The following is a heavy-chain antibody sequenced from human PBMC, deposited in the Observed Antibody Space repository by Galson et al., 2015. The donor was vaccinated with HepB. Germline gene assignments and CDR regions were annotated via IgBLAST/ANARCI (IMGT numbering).Heavy chain of an antibody. CDR1: GFIFNTYW. J-gene: IGHJ3*02. D-gene: IGHD1-26*01. CDR2: IKQDGSGK. V-gene: IGHV3-7*01. CDR3: ARGVGTTYGYAFDM. Sequence: SLRLSCAASGFIFNTYWMSWVRQAPGKGLEWLANIKQDGSGKYYVDSVKGRSTISRDNAKNSLYLQMNSLRADDTAVYYCARGVGTTYGYAFDMWGQGTTVTVSS.